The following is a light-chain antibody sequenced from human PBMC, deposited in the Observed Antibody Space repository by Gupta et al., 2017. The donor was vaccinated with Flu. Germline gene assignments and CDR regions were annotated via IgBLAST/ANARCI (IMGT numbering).Light chain of an antibody. CDR2: EED. Sequence: SPGKTVTISCTRSSGSIGINYVQWYQQRPGTSPKNMIYEEDQRPSGVPDRFSGSSDRSSNSAYLTISGMKTEDEADYYCQSYDVFGGGTKLTVL. CDR3: QSYDV. CDR1: SGSIGINY. J-gene: IGLJ2*01. V-gene: IGLV6-57*01.